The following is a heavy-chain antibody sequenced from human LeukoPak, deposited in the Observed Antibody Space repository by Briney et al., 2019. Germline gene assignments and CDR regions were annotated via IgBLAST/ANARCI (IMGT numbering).Heavy chain of an antibody. D-gene: IGHD3-22*01. V-gene: IGHV3-11*04. CDR3: ARDHVGSMIVVADNWFDP. J-gene: IGHJ5*02. Sequence: GGSLRLSCAASGFTFSDYYMSWIRQAPGKGLEWVSYISSSGSTIYYADSVKGRFTISRDNAKNSLYLQMNSLRAEDTAVYYCARDHVGSMIVVADNWFDPWGQGTLVTVSS. CDR2: ISSSGSTI. CDR1: GFTFSDYY.